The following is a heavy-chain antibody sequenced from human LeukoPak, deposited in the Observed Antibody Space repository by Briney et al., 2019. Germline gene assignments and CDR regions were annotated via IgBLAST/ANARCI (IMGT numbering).Heavy chain of an antibody. V-gene: IGHV1-46*01. Sequence: GASVKVSCKASGYTFTSYYMHWVRQAPGQGLEWMGIINPSGGSTSYAQKFQGRATMTRDTATSTVYMELSSLRSEDTAVYYCARERGYGSGSYRAADYWGQGTLVTVSS. D-gene: IGHD3-10*01. J-gene: IGHJ4*02. CDR1: GYTFTSYY. CDR2: INPSGGST. CDR3: ARERGYGSGSYRAADY.